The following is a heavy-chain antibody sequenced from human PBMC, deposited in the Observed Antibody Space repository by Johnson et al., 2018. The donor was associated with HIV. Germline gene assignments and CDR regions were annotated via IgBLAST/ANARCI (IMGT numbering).Heavy chain of an antibody. Sequence: QVQLVESGGGVVQPGGSLRLSCAASGFTFSSYAMHWVRQAPGKGLEWVAVIWYDGSNQYYADSVTGRFTISRDNSKNTLYLQMNSLRAEDTAVYYCAGILVVACQEADGFDIWGQGTMGTGSS. J-gene: IGHJ3*02. D-gene: IGHD2-15*01. CDR1: GFTFSSYA. V-gene: IGHV3-30-3*02. CDR2: IWYDGSNQ. CDR3: AGILVVACQEADGFDI.